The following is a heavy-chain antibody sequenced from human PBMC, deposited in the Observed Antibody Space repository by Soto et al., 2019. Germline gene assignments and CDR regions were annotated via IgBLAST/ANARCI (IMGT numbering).Heavy chain of an antibody. CDR2: ISGSGGST. CDR1: GFTFSSYA. D-gene: IGHD3-22*01. J-gene: IGHJ4*02. CDR3: AKDRPYDSSVH. Sequence: GGSLRLSCAASGFTFSSYAMSWVGQAPGKGLEWFSAISGSGGSTYYADSVKGRFTISRANSKNTLYLQMNSLRAEDTAVYYCAKDRPYDSSVHWGQGTLVTVSS. V-gene: IGHV3-23*01.